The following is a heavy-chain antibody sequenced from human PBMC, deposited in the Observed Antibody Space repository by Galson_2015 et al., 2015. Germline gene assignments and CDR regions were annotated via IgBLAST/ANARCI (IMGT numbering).Heavy chain of an antibody. J-gene: IGHJ3*02. D-gene: IGHD6-19*01. Sequence: ETLSLTCAVSGYSISSGYYWGWIRQPPGKGLEWIGSIYHSGSTYYNPSLKSRVTISVDTSKNQFSLKLSSVTAADTAVYYCARDTTRPVLQWLVNAFDIWGQGTMVTVSS. CDR2: IYHSGST. CDR1: GYSISSGYY. V-gene: IGHV4-38-2*02. CDR3: ARDTTRPVLQWLVNAFDI.